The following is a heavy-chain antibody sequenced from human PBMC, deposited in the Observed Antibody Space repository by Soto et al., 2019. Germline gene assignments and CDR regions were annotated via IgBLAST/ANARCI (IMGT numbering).Heavy chain of an antibody. CDR3: ANSRKVVAAPVG. V-gene: IGHV3-23*01. J-gene: IGHJ4*02. Sequence: EVQLLESGGGLVQPGGSLRLSCAASGFTFSSYAMNWVRQAPGKGLEWVSAISGSGGSTYYADSVKGRFTISRDNSKNTLYLQMNSLRAEDTGGYYCANSRKVVAAPVGWGQGTLVTVSS. D-gene: IGHD2-15*01. CDR2: ISGSGGST. CDR1: GFTFSSYA.